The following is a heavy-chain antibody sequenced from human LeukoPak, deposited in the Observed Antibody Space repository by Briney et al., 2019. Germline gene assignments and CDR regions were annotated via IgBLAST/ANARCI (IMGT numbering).Heavy chain of an antibody. J-gene: IGHJ4*02. CDR2: ISGSGDAT. CDR1: GFSFSSYA. CDR3: AKADSSGWYKAYDY. D-gene: IGHD6-19*01. Sequence: GGSLRLSCAASGFSFSSYAMNWVRQAPGKGLEWVSGISGSGDATYYADSVKGRFTISRDNSKNTLYVQMNSLRDEDTAVYFCAKADSSGWYKAYDYWGQGTLVTVSS. V-gene: IGHV3-23*01.